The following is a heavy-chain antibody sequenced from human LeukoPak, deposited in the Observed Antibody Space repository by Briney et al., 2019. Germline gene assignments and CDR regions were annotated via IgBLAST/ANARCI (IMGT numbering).Heavy chain of an antibody. CDR1: GGSFSGYY. Sequence: SETLSLTCAVYGGSFSGYYWSWIRQPPGKGLEWIGEINHSGSTNYNPSLKSRVTISVDTSKNQISLKLSSVTAADTAVYYCARIARLAGTFYFDYWGQGTLVTVSS. CDR3: ARIARLAGTFYFDY. CDR2: INHSGST. V-gene: IGHV4-34*01. J-gene: IGHJ4*02. D-gene: IGHD6-19*01.